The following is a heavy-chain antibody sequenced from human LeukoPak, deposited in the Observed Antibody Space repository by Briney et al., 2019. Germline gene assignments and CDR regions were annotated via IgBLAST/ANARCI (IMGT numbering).Heavy chain of an antibody. CDR2: IIPILGIA. V-gene: IGHV1-69*04. CDR1: GGTFSSYA. J-gene: IGHJ4*02. CDR3: ARDVGTKSGSILDY. Sequence: PRASVKVSCKASGGTFSSYAISWVRQAPGQGLEWMGRIIPILGIANYAQKFQGRVTITADKSTSTAYMELSSLRSEDTAVYYCARDVGTKSGSILDYWGQGTLVTVSS. D-gene: IGHD1-7*01.